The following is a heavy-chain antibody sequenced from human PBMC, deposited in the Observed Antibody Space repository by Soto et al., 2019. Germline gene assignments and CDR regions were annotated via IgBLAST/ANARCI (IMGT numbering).Heavy chain of an antibody. J-gene: IGHJ4*02. Sequence: EVQLVESGGGLVQPGGSLRLSCAASGFTFSSYSMNWVRQDPGKGLEWVSYISSSSSTIYYADSVKGRFTISRDNAKNSLYLQMNSLRAEDTAVYYFARANYYCYPGDFDYWCQGPLVTVSS. CDR1: GFTFSSYS. CDR2: ISSSSSTI. D-gene: IGHD3-10*01. V-gene: IGHV3-48*01. CDR3: ARANYYCYPGDFDY.